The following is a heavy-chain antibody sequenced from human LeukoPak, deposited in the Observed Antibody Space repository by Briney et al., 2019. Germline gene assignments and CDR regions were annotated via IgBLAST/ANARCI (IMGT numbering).Heavy chain of an antibody. Sequence: ASVKLSCKASVYTFPAYYMTWVRQAPGQGLEWMGWINPNSGGTNYAQKFQGRVTMTRDTSISTAYMELSRLRSDDTAVYYCASGAFGSVLQSVEYWGQGTLVTVSS. CDR2: INPNSGGT. CDR1: VYTFPAYY. D-gene: IGHD3-16*01. J-gene: IGHJ4*02. CDR3: ASGAFGSVLQSVEY. V-gene: IGHV1-2*02.